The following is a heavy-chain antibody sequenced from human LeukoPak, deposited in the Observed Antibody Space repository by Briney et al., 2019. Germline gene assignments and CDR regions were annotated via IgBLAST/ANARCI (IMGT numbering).Heavy chain of an antibody. CDR3: AGDYGEYYYGMDV. D-gene: IGHD4-17*01. CDR2: IGYDGSNK. CDR1: GFTFSSYG. J-gene: IGHJ6*02. V-gene: IGHV3-33*01. Sequence: GGSLRLSCAASGFTFSSYGMHWVRQAPGKGLEWVAVIGYDGSNKCYADSVKGRFTISRDNSKNTLYLQMNSLRAEDTAVYYCAGDYGEYYYGMDVWGQGTTVTVS.